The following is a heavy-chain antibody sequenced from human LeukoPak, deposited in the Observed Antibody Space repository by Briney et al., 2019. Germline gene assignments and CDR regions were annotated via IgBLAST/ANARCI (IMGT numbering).Heavy chain of an antibody. CDR3: ARYSDAFDI. CDR1: GFTFSNYW. J-gene: IGHJ3*02. CDR2: IKQDGSEK. D-gene: IGHD1-1*01. V-gene: IGHV3-7*01. Sequence: GGSLRRSCAAAGFTFSNYWMSWVRQAPGKGLEWVANIKQDGSEKYYVDSVKGRFTISRDNAKNSLYLQTNSLRAEDTAVYYCARYSDAFDIWGQGTMVTVSS.